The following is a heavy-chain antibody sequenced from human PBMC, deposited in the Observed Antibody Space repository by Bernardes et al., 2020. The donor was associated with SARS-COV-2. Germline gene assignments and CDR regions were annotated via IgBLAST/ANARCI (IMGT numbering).Heavy chain of an antibody. Sequence: GGSLRLSCAASGLTFKNAWMTWVRQAPGKGLEWVGRIKNEADGGTPAYFAPVKGRFTISRDDSINTVYLQMNSLKIEDTAVYYCTVGREPLPASKNWFDPWGQGTLVTVSS. CDR2: IKNEADGGTP. CDR3: TVGREPLPASKNWFDP. D-gene: IGHD2-2*01. J-gene: IGHJ5*02. CDR1: GLTFKNAW. V-gene: IGHV3-15*01.